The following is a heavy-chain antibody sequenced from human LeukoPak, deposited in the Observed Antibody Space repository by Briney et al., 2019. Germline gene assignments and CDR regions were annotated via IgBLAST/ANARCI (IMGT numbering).Heavy chain of an antibody. CDR1: GFTFSNYA. J-gene: IGHJ4*02. V-gene: IGHV3-21*01. D-gene: IGHD5-12*01. CDR2: ISSSSSYI. Sequence: GGSLRLSCGASGFTFSNYAMTWVRQAPGKGLEWVSSISSSSSYIYYADSVKGRFTISRDNAKNSLYLQMNSLRAEDTAVYYCARGPSGYHNTGGQGTLVTVSS. CDR3: ARGPSGYHNT.